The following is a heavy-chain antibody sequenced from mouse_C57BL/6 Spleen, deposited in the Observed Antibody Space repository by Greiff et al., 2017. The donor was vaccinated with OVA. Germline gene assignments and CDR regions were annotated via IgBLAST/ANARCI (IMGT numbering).Heavy chain of an antibody. J-gene: IGHJ4*01. CDR1: GYTFTSYW. CDR2: IDPSDSYT. CDR3: ALIYYEYEGYAMDY. D-gene: IGHD2-4*01. V-gene: IGHV1-69*01. Sequence: QVQLQQPGAELVMPGASVKLSCKASGYTFTSYWMHWVKQRPGQGLEWIGEIDPSDSYTNYNQNFKGKSTLTVDKTSSTSYMQLTSLTSEDSAVYYWALIYYEYEGYAMDYWGQGTSVTVSS.